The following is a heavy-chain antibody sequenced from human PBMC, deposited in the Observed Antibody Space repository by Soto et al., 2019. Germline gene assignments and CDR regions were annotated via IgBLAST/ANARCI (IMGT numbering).Heavy chain of an antibody. Sequence: GASEKVSCKASGYTFTSYAMHWVRQAPGQRLEWMGWINAGNGNTKYSQKFQGRVTITRDTSASTAYMELSSLRSEDTAVYYCARAVSYGDYPFVGYWGQGTLVTVSS. D-gene: IGHD4-17*01. V-gene: IGHV1-3*01. CDR3: ARAVSYGDYPFVGY. J-gene: IGHJ4*02. CDR2: INAGNGNT. CDR1: GYTFTSYA.